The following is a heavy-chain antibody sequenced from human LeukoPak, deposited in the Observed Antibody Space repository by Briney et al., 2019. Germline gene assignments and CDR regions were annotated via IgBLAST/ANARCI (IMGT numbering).Heavy chain of an antibody. Sequence: RASVKVSCKASGYTFTSYDINWVRQATGQGLEWMGWMNPNSGNTGYAQKFQGRVTITRNTSISTAYTELSSLRSEDTAVYYCARAFSGSYVLFDYWGQGTLVTVSS. D-gene: IGHD1-26*01. CDR2: MNPNSGNT. V-gene: IGHV1-8*03. J-gene: IGHJ4*02. CDR1: GYTFTSYD. CDR3: ARAFSGSYVLFDY.